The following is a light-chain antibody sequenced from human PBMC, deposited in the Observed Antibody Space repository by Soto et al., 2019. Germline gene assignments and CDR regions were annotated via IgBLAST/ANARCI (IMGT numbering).Light chain of an antibody. Sequence: DIQMTQSPSTLSASVGDRVTITCRASQNINNWLAWYQQKSDKAPKLLIYKASILQGGVPSRFSGSGSGTEFTLTISSLQPDDFATYYCQHYDSYPFTFGPGTQVDIK. J-gene: IGKJ3*01. CDR1: QNINNW. V-gene: IGKV1-5*03. CDR3: QHYDSYPFT. CDR2: KAS.